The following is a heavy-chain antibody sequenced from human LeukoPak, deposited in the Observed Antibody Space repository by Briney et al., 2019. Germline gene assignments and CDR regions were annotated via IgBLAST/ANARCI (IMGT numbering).Heavy chain of an antibody. V-gene: IGHV3-15*01. CDR1: GFTFSNAW. J-gene: IGHJ6*03. CDR3: TTDQWPGLRFLEWLLNHYYYMDV. D-gene: IGHD3-3*01. Sequence: GGSLRLSCAASGFTFSNAWMSWVRQAPGKGLEWVGRIKSKTDGGTTDYAAPVKGRFTISRDDSKNTLYLQMNSLKTEDTAVYYCTTDQWPGLRFLEWLLNHYYYMDVWGKGTTVTVSS. CDR2: IKSKTDGGTT.